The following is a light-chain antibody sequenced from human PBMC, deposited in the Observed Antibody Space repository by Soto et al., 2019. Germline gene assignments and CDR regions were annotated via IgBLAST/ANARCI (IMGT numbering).Light chain of an antibody. CDR2: GAS. Sequence: EIVLTQSPGTLSLSPGERATLSCRASQSVSSSYLAWYQHKPGQAPRLLIYGASSRATGIPDRFSGSGTGKDFTLTISRLEPEDFAVYYCQQYGASPRTFGQGTKVEIK. V-gene: IGKV3-20*01. CDR1: QSVSSSY. CDR3: QQYGASPRT. J-gene: IGKJ1*01.